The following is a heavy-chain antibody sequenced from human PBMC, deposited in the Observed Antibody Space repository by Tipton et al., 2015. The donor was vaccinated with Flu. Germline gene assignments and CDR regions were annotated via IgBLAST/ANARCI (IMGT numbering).Heavy chain of an antibody. J-gene: IGHJ4*02. V-gene: IGHV4-39*01. Sequence: LRLSCNVSSGSISSSSDYWGWIRQPPGKGLEWIGTIYYSGSTYYNPSLRSRVTIPVDTSKNQFSLRLTSVTAADTAVYFCARGSDYTNAYLDFWGQGTLVTVSS. CDR2: IYYSGST. D-gene: IGHD4-11*01. CDR3: ARGSDYTNAYLDF. CDR1: SGSISSSSDY.